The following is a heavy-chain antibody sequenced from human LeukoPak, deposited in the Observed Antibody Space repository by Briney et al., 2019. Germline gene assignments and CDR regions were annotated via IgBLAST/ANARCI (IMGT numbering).Heavy chain of an antibody. V-gene: IGHV1-46*01. D-gene: IGHD3-10*01. CDR3: ARLRIRGVIHYYYYMDV. J-gene: IGHJ6*03. Sequence: ASVKVSCKASGYTFTNYYMHWVRQAPGQGLEWMGIINPSGGSTSYAQKFQGRVTMTRNTSISTAYMELSSLRSEDTAVYYCARLRIRGVIHYYYYMDVWGKGTTVTISS. CDR2: INPSGGST. CDR1: GYTFTNYY.